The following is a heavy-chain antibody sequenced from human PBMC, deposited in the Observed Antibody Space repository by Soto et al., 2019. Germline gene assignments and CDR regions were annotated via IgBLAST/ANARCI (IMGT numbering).Heavy chain of an antibody. CDR2: ISAYNGNT. Sequence: ASVKVSCKASGFTFTSYGISWVRQAPGQGLEWMGWISAYNGNTNYAQKLQGRVTMTTDTSTSTACMELRSLRSDDTAVYYCARDPAAGDYPYYYYGMDVWGQGTTVTVSS. D-gene: IGHD4-17*01. CDR3: ARDPAAGDYPYYYYGMDV. V-gene: IGHV1-18*01. CDR1: GFTFTSYG. J-gene: IGHJ6*02.